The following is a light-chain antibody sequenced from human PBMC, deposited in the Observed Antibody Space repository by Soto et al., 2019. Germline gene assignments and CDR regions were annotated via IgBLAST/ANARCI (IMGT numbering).Light chain of an antibody. CDR1: QSVSSSY. J-gene: IGKJ1*01. CDR2: GGS. Sequence: MVSTQTPGTLSVSPGERATLSCRSSQSVSSSYLAWYQPKHGQSPRLLIYGGSARATGIPARFSGGGSGAECTLTISSLHSDYFELSYCQQYDTWPRTFGQGTKVDIK. V-gene: IGKV3-15*01. CDR3: QQYDTWPRT.